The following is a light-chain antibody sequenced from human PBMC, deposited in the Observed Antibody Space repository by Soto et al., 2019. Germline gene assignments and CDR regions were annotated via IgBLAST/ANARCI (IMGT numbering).Light chain of an antibody. CDR2: EVS. Sequence: QSVLTQPASVSGSPGQSLTICCTGTSSDVGSYNLVSWYQQHPGKAPKLMIYEVSKRPSGVSNRFSGSKSGNTASLTISGLQAEDEADYYCCSYAGSSTFVFGTGTKVTVL. J-gene: IGLJ1*01. CDR1: SSDVGSYNL. V-gene: IGLV2-23*02. CDR3: CSYAGSSTFV.